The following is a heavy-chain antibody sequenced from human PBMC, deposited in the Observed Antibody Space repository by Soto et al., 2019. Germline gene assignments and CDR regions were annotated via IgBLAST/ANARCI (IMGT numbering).Heavy chain of an antibody. CDR1: GFTFSTYA. Sequence: DVNLVQSGGGSAQPGGSLRLSCATSGFTFSTYAMTWVRQVPGRGLQWVSTILPDETGFYTISVKGRFTISRDNYRGIVYLQMNDLWVEDAAIYYCAKDRLPTSGQRFYFDSWGQGRLGTVSS. J-gene: IGHJ4*02. CDR3: AKDRLPTSGQRFYFDS. D-gene: IGHD2-15*01. V-gene: IGHV3-23*04. CDR2: ILPDETG.